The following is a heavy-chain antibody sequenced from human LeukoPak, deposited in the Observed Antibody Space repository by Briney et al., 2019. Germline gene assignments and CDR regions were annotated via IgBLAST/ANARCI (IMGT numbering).Heavy chain of an antibody. D-gene: IGHD2-2*01. J-gene: IGHJ6*02. V-gene: IGHV1-8*02. CDR1: GGTFSSYA. Sequence: ASVKVSCKASGGTFSSYAISWVRQAPGQGLEWMGWMNPYSGNTDYAQKFQGRVTMTRNTSISTVYMELSSLRSEDTAVYYCASSLAYQLLSQAYYYGMDVWGQGTTVTVSS. CDR2: MNPYSGNT. CDR3: ASSLAYQLLSQAYYYGMDV.